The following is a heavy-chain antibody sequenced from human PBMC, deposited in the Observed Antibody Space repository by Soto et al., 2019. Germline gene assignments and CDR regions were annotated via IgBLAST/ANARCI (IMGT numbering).Heavy chain of an antibody. J-gene: IGHJ4*02. V-gene: IGHV4-59*08. CDR2: IYYSGSS. D-gene: IGHD1-1*01. Sequence: SETLSLTCTVSGVSISGYYWSWIRQPPGKGLEWIAYIYYSGSSNSNPSLKSRVTISVDTSKNQFSLKLSPVTAADTAVYYCARHSNEYRKSLDYWGQGTLVTVSS. CDR1: GVSISGYY. CDR3: ARHSNEYRKSLDY.